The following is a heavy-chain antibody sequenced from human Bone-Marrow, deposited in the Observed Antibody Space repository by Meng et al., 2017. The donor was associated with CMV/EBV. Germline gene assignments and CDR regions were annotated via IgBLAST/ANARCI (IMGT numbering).Heavy chain of an antibody. D-gene: IGHD3-3*01. CDR1: GYTFTSYG. CDR3: AQMLYDFWSGYQTLDYYYYGMDV. V-gene: IGHV1-18*01. CDR2: ISAYNGNT. Sequence: ASVKVSCKASGYTFTSYGISWVRQAPGQGLEWMGWISAYNGNTNYAQKLQGRVTMTTDISTSTAYMELRSLRSDDTAVYYCAQMLYDFWSGYQTLDYYYYGMDVWGQGTTVTVSS. J-gene: IGHJ6*01.